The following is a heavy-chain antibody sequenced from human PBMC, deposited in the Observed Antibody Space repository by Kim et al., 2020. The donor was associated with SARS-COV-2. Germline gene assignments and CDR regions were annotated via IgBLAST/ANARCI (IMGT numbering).Heavy chain of an antibody. CDR3: ARLYDILTHDAFDI. Sequence: AQKFQGRVTITADKSTSTAYMELSSLRSEDTAVYYCARLYDILTHDAFDIWGQGTMVTVSS. J-gene: IGHJ3*02. D-gene: IGHD3-9*01. V-gene: IGHV1-69*02.